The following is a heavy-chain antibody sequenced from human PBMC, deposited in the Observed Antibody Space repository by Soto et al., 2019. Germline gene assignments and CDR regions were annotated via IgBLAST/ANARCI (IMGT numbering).Heavy chain of an antibody. CDR1: GGSISSGDYY. V-gene: IGHV4-31*03. Sequence: QVQLQESGPGLVKPSQTLSLTCTVSGGSISSGDYYWNWIRHHPGKGLEWVGYMYNSGSTYYNPSLKSRVTRAVDTAKNQFSLKLSSVTAADTAVYDCARDRRGGSGYYDYRGQGTRGTVSS. D-gene: IGHD2-15*01. CDR2: MYNSGST. J-gene: IGHJ4*02. CDR3: ARDRRGGSGYYDY.